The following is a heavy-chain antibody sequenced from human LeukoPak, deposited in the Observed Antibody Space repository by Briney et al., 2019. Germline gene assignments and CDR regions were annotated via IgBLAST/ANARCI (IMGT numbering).Heavy chain of an antibody. Sequence: GGSLRLSCAASGFTFSSYEMNWVRQAPGKGLEWVSYISTSGNTRYYADSVKGRFTISRDNAKNSLYLQMNSLRVEDTAVYYCARELSGTTSYYFDYRGQGTLVTVSS. CDR1: GFTFSSYE. CDR2: ISTSGNTR. CDR3: ARELSGTTSYYFDY. V-gene: IGHV3-48*03. J-gene: IGHJ4*02. D-gene: IGHD1-7*01.